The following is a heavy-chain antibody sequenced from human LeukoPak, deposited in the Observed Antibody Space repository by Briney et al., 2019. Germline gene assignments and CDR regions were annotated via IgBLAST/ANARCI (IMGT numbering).Heavy chain of an antibody. Sequence: GGSLRLSCAASGFAFSVYAMSWLRQPPGKGLEWVSTINANSISTSYAASVRGRFTISRDNSKNTLYLQLTTLRADDAATYYCAKPISGGLAVTADWFHPWGQGTLVVVSS. CDR3: AKPISGGLAVTADWFHP. CDR2: INANSIST. J-gene: IGHJ5*01. CDR1: GFAFSVYA. V-gene: IGHV3-23*01. D-gene: IGHD6-19*01.